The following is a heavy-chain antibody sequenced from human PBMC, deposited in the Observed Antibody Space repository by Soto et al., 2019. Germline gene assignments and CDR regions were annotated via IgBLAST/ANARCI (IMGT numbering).Heavy chain of an antibody. Sequence: SETLSLTCTVSGGSISSFYWSWIRQPPRKGLEWIGYIYHSGSTNYNPSLKSRVIISIDTSKNQFSLKLTSVTAADTAVYYCARHPTDAFDFWGQGTMVTVSS. CDR3: ARHPTDAFDF. V-gene: IGHV4-59*08. J-gene: IGHJ3*01. CDR1: GGSISSFY. CDR2: IYHSGST.